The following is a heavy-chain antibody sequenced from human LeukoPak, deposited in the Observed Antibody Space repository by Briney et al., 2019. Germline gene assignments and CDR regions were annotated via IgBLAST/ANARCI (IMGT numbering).Heavy chain of an antibody. CDR1: GGSISNSSYY. Sequence: PSETLSLTCTVSGGSISNSSYYWSWIRQHPGKGLEWIGYIYYSGSTYYNPSLKSRVTISVDTSKNQFSLKLSSVTAADTAVYYCAREGLGSGAQVDYWGQGTLVTVSS. CDR2: IYYSGST. V-gene: IGHV4-31*03. CDR3: AREGLGSGAQVDY. J-gene: IGHJ4*02. D-gene: IGHD3-10*01.